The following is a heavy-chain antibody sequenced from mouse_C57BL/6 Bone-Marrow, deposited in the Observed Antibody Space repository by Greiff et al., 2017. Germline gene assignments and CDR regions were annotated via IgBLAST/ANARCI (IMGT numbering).Heavy chain of an antibody. J-gene: IGHJ3*01. CDR3: ASQDSNSWFAY. CDR1: GYTFTSYW. V-gene: IGHV1-59*01. Sequence: VQLQQPGAELVRPGPSVKLSCKASGYTFTSYWMHWVKQRPGQGLEWIGVIDPSDSYTNYNQKFKGKDTLTVDTSSSTAYMQLSSLTSEDSAVYYCASQDSNSWFAYWGQGTLVTVSA. CDR2: IDPSDSYT. D-gene: IGHD2-5*01.